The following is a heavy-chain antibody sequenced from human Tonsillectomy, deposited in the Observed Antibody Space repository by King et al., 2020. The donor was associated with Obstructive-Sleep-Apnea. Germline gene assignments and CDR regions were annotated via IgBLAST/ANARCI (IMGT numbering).Heavy chain of an antibody. Sequence: VQLQESGPGLVKPSETLSLTCTVSGGSISSYYWSWIRQPAGKGLEWIGRIHSSGTTNYNPSLNSPVTMSVDTAKNQFSLRLTSETAADPAVYYCARDRNGRNWFDPWGQGTLVTVSS. D-gene: IGHD2-8*01. CDR3: ARDRNGRNWFDP. CDR1: GGSISSYY. V-gene: IGHV4-4*07. CDR2: IHSSGTT. J-gene: IGHJ5*02.